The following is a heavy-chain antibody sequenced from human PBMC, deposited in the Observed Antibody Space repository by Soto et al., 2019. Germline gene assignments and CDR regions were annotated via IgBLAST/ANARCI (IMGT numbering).Heavy chain of an antibody. J-gene: IGHJ5*02. CDR1: GAYIIVHRYY. CDR3: TGRYNWNDNYFDP. Sequence: SDTLSLTCPVSGAYIIVHRYYWTRIGQPPGKGLEWIGRSYYSATTYFNPSLKSRATISVDTSKNQFSLRLNSVTAAGTAIYYWTGRYNWNDNYFDPWGPVALVTVAS. D-gene: IGHD1-20*01. V-gene: IGHV4-39*01. CDR2: SYYSATT.